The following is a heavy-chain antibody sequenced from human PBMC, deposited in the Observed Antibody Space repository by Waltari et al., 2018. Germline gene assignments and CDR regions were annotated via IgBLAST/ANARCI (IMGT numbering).Heavy chain of an antibody. CDR3: AKKRDTDSGGYYF. J-gene: IGHJ4*02. D-gene: IGHD3-22*01. CDR1: GFTFNTYA. Sequence: EVLLLQSGGGLVQPGGSLTLSCAASGFTFNTYAMSWIRQAPGKGLEWVSTISRRCGIIHYADSVKGRFTISRDNSNDTVFLQMNSLRADDAATYYCAKKRDTDSGGYYFWGQGTVVTVSS. CDR2: ISRRCGII. V-gene: IGHV3-23*01.